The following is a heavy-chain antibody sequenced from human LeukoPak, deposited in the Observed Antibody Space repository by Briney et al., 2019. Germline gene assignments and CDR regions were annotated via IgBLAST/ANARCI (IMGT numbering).Heavy chain of an antibody. V-gene: IGHV3-30*03. D-gene: IGHD6-13*01. CDR1: GFTFSSYG. J-gene: IGHJ5*02. CDR3: ARDIGSSSWSGNWFDP. Sequence: GGSLRLSCAASGFTFSSYGMHWVRQAPGKGLEWVAVISYDGSNKYYADSVKGRFTISRDNSKNTLYLQMNSLRAEDTAVYYCARDIGSSSWSGNWFDPWGQGTLVTVSS. CDR2: ISYDGSNK.